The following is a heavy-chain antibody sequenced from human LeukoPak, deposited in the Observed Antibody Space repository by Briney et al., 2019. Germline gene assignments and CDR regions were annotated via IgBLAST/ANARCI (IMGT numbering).Heavy chain of an antibody. D-gene: IGHD2/OR15-2a*01. CDR2: TNLENGET. CDR3: ATGISVEMRGLDV. Sequence: ASVKVSCKVSGDGVSELPMHWVRQAPGKGLEWMGGTNLENGETIFAEKFQDRVTMTEDTSIDTAYMELSSLTYEDTAVYYCATGISVEMRGLDVWGQGTTVTVSS. V-gene: IGHV1-24*01. J-gene: IGHJ6*02. CDR1: GDGVSELP.